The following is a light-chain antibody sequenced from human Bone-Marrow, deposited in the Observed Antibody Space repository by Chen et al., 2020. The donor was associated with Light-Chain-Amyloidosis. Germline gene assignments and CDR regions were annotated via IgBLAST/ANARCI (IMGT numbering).Light chain of an antibody. J-gene: IGLJ2*01. CDR3: QVWDTSDYVI. CDR1: NIGSTS. Sequence: SYVLTQPSSVSVAPGQTATIACGGNNIGSTSLHWYQQTPGQAPLLVVYDDSDRPSGIPERLSGSNSGNTATLTISRVEAGDEADYYCQVWDTSDYVIFGGGTKLTVL. V-gene: IGLV3-21*02. CDR2: DDS.